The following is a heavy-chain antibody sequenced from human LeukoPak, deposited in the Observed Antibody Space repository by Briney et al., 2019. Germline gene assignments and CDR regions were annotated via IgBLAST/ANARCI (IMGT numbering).Heavy chain of an antibody. CDR1: GGTFSSYA. J-gene: IGHJ4*02. D-gene: IGHD3-3*01. CDR2: IIPIFGTA. Sequence: GASVKVSCKASGGTFSSYAISWVRQAPGQGLEWMGGIIPIFGTANYAQKFQGRVTIITDESTSTAYMELSSLRSEDTAVHYCASGRITIFGVVINKLQFDYWGQGTLVTVSS. V-gene: IGHV1-69*05. CDR3: ASGRITIFGVVINKLQFDY.